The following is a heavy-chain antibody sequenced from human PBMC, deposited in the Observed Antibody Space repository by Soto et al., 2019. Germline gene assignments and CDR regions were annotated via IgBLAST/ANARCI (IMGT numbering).Heavy chain of an antibody. V-gene: IGHV3-15*01. J-gene: IGHJ4*02. CDR1: GFTFANAW. CDR3: TTGLSNGYYNFDY. CDR2: IKSKTDGGTT. D-gene: IGHD3-22*01. Sequence: PGGSLRLSCTASGFTFANAWLSWVRQAPGKGLEWVGRIKSKTDGGTTDYAAPVKGRITISRDHSKDTLYLQMNSLKTEDTAVYYCTTGLSNGYYNFDYWGQGTRSPSPQ.